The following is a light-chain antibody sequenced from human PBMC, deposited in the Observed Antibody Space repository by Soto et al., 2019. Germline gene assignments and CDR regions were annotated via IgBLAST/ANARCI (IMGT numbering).Light chain of an antibody. CDR2: GNS. Sequence: QSVLTQPPSVSGAPGQRVTISCTGSSSNIGAGFDVHWYHQIAGTAPKLLIYGNSNRPSGVPDRFSGSKSGTSASLAINRLQAEDEAHYYCQSYDNSLSGSWVFGGGTKLTVL. CDR1: SSNIGAGFD. J-gene: IGLJ3*02. V-gene: IGLV1-40*01. CDR3: QSYDNSLSGSWV.